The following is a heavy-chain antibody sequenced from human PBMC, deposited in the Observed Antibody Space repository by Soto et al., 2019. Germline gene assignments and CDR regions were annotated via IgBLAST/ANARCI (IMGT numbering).Heavy chain of an antibody. CDR3: ARGVKGYSYGIYYFDN. J-gene: IGHJ4*02. V-gene: IGHV3-21*04. D-gene: IGHD5-18*01. Sequence: PWGSLGVCCAPSGFTFSIYSVSWVRQAPGKGLEWVSLISNSGSDIYYADSVKGRFTISRDNAKSSLFLQMNNLRAEDTAVYYCARGVKGYSYGIYYFDNWGRGTMVTVSS. CDR2: ISNSGSDI. CDR1: GFTFSIYS.